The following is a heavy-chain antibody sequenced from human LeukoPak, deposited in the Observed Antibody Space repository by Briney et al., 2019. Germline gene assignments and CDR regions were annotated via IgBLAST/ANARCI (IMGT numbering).Heavy chain of an antibody. CDR3: AKDIRARYSGYDYYFDY. Sequence: GGSLRLSCAASGFTFDDYAMHWVRQAPGKGLEWVSGISWNSDSIGYADSVKGRFTISRDNAKNSLYLQMNSLRAEDTALYYCAKDIRARYSGYDYYFDYWGQGTLATVSS. CDR2: ISWNSDSI. J-gene: IGHJ4*02. D-gene: IGHD5-12*01. V-gene: IGHV3-9*01. CDR1: GFTFDDYA.